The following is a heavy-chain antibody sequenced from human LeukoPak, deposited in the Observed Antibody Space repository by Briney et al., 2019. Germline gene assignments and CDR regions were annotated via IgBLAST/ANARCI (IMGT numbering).Heavy chain of an antibody. D-gene: IGHD3-10*01. CDR1: GSSINSVYS. J-gene: IGHJ4*02. V-gene: IGHV4-38-2*02. CDR2: IYTSGST. Sequence: PSETLSLTCTVFGSSINSVYSWGWIRQPPGKGLEWIGRIYTSGSTNYNPSLKSRVTMSVDTSKNQFSLKLSSVTAADTAVYYCARGSSDHSGKLDYWGQGTLVTVPS. CDR3: ARGSSDHSGKLDY.